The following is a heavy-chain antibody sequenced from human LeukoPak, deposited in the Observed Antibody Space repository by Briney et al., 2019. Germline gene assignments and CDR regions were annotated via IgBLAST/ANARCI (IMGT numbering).Heavy chain of an antibody. V-gene: IGHV1-18*01. J-gene: IGHJ5*02. D-gene: IGHD2-15*01. Sequence: ASVKVSCKASGYTFTSYGISWVRQAPGQGLEWMGWISAYNGNTNYAQKLQSRVTMTTDTSTSTAYMELRSLRSDDTAVYYCARDKPMDIVVVVAAQSVWFDPWGQGTLVTVSS. CDR3: ARDKPMDIVVVVAAQSVWFDP. CDR1: GYTFTSYG. CDR2: ISAYNGNT.